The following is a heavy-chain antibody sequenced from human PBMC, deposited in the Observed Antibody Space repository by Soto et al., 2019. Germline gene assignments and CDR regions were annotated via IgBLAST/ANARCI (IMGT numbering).Heavy chain of an antibody. D-gene: IGHD1-26*01. CDR1: GFTFSHYG. CDR3: ARYSGKYQGPIDY. V-gene: IGHV3-30*03. Sequence: QVQLVESGGGVVQPGRSLRLSCAASGFTFSHYGIHWVRQAPGKGLEWLAVISYDGSNKHYADSVKGRFTVSRDNAKNTLYLQMNSLRAEDTAVYCWARYSGKYQGPIDYWGQGNLVTGSS. CDR2: ISYDGSNK. J-gene: IGHJ4*02.